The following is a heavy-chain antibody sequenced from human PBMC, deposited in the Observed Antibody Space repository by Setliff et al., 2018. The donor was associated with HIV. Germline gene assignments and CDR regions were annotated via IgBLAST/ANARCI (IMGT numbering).Heavy chain of an antibody. D-gene: IGHD2-21*01. CDR2: IYPGDSDT. V-gene: IGHV5-51*01. CDR3: ARRDGRSMNAFQI. Sequence: GESLKISCEDSGYKFSNSWFIWVRQMPGKGLEWMGIIYPGDSDTTYSASFQGPVTISADKSISTVYLQWGSLKASDTATYYCARRDGRSMNAFQIWGPGTMVTVSS. J-gene: IGHJ3*01. CDR1: GYKFSNSW.